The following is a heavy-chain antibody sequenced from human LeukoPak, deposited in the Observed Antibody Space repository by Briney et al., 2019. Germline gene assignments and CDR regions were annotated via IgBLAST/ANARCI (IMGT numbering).Heavy chain of an antibody. V-gene: IGHV1-69*05. J-gene: IGHJ6*03. CDR1: GYTFTSYA. CDR3: ARELGLVRHYYYYYMDV. Sequence: SVKVSCKASGYTFTSYAISWVRQAPGQGLEWMGRIIPIFGTANYAQKFQGRVTITTDESTSTAYMELSSLRSEDTAVYYCARELGLVRHYYYYYMDVWGKGTTVTVSS. CDR2: IIPIFGTA. D-gene: IGHD3/OR15-3a*01.